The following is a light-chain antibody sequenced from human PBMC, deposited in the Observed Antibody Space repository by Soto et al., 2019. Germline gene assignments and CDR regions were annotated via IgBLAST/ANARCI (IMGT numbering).Light chain of an antibody. V-gene: IGKV1-17*01. CDR3: LQLNSYPWT. J-gene: IGKJ1*01. CDR1: QGIGND. CDR2: AAF. Sequence: DIQMTQSPSSLSASVGDRVTITCRSSQGIGNDLGWYQQRPGKAPKRLIYAAFSLQSGVPSRFSGSGSGTEFTLTISSLQPEDAATYDCLQLNSYPWTCGQGTKVEI.